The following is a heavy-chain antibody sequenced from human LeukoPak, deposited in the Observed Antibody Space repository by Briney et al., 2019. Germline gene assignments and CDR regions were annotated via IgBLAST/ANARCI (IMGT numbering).Heavy chain of an antibody. V-gene: IGHV3-23*01. Sequence: GGSLRLSCAASGFTFSSYAMSWVRQAPGKGLEWVSAISGSGGSTYYADSVKGRFTSSRDNSKNTLDLQMNSLRAEDTAVYYCAKSGTYCSSTSCYGNYYYYYMDVWGKGTTVTVSS. J-gene: IGHJ6*03. D-gene: IGHD2-2*01. CDR3: AKSGTYCSSTSCYGNYYYYYMDV. CDR1: GFTFSSYA. CDR2: ISGSGGST.